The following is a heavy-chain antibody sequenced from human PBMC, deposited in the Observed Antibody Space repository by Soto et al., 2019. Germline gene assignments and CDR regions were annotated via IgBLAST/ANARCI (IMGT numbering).Heavy chain of an antibody. D-gene: IGHD7-27*01. V-gene: IGHV4-61*01. Sequence: QMQLQESGPGLVKPSETLSLAGTVSGGSVSSPKYFWSWIRQPPGKGLEWVAYIYNNGKTNYNPSLKSRATISVDTAKNQCSLKLTSVTGADSAVYFCARTVMPVGNLPAFDHWGQGVLVTVS. J-gene: IGHJ4*02. CDR3: ARTVMPVGNLPAFDH. CDR2: IYNNGKT. CDR1: GGSVSSPKYF.